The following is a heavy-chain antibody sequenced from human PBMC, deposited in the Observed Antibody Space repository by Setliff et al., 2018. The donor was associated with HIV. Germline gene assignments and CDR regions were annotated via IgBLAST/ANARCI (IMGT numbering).Heavy chain of an antibody. D-gene: IGHD2-2*01. V-gene: IGHV3-7*01. CDR2: IKQDGSEK. CDR3: TRSHSTRDAFDI. CDR1: GFTFSNYW. Sequence: LRLSCAASGFTFSNYWMSWVRQAPGKGLEWVANIKQDGSEKYYVDSVKGRFTISRDNATSALYLQMDSLRAEDTALYYCTRSHSTRDAFDIWGQGTMVTVSS. J-gene: IGHJ3*02.